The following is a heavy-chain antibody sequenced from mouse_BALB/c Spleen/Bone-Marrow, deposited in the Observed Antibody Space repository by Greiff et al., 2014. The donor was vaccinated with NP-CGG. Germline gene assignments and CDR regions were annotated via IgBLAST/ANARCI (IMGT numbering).Heavy chain of an antibody. CDR2: SRHKANDSTT. Sequence: EVKLLESGGGLVQPGGSLRLSCATSGYTSSDFYMEWVRQPPGKRLEWIAASRHKANDSTTEYSASVKGRFIVSRDTSQSILYLQMNAERADDTAIYYCARYAGYGNYVDYAMDYWGQGTSVTVSS. V-gene: IGHV7-1*02. CDR1: GYTSSDFY. J-gene: IGHJ4*01. CDR3: ARYAGYGNYVDYAMDY. D-gene: IGHD2-1*01.